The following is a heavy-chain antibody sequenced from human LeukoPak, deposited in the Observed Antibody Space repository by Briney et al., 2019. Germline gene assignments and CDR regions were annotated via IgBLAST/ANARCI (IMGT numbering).Heavy chain of an antibody. D-gene: IGHD3-10*01. J-gene: IGHJ3*01. CDR2: ISSVGGTI. CDR3: ARSVRGKTFDAFDV. V-gene: IGHV3-48*02. Sequence: PGGSLRLSCAASGFTFITYSMNWVRQAPGKGLEWVSYISSVGGTIYYADSVKGRFTISRDNAQSSLYLQMNSLRDEDTAVFYCARSVRGKTFDAFDVWGQGTMVTVSS. CDR1: GFTFITYS.